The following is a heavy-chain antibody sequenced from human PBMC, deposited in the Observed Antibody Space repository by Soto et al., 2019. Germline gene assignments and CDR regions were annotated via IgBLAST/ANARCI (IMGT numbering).Heavy chain of an antibody. V-gene: IGHV4-31*03. J-gene: IGHJ4*02. D-gene: IGHD3-22*01. CDR1: GGSISSGGYY. Sequence: PPETLSLTCTVSGGSISSGGYYWSWIRQHPGKGLEWIGYIYYSGSTYYNPSLKSRVTISVDTSKNQFSLKLSSVTAADTAVYYWARGGITMIVVPPNDWGKGTLVTVS. CDR2: IYYSGST. CDR3: ARGGITMIVVPPND.